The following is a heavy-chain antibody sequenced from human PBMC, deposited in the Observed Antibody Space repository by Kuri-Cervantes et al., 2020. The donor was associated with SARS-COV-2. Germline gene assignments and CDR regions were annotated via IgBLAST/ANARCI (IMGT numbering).Heavy chain of an antibody. CDR3: TTLIDY. CDR1: GFTFSSYW. CDR2: IKQDGSEK. J-gene: IGHJ4*02. Sequence: LSLTCAASGFTFSSYWMSWVRQAPGKGLEWVANIKQDGSEKYYVDSVKGRFTISRDNAKNSLYLQMNSLKTEDTAVYYRTTLIDYWGQGALVTVSS. V-gene: IGHV3-7*03.